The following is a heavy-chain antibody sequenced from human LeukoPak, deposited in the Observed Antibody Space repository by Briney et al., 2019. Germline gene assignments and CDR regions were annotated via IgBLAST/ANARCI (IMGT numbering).Heavy chain of an antibody. Sequence: SETLSLTCTVSGGSISSYYWSWIRQAPGKGLEWIGYIYYSGSTYYNPSLKSRVTISVDTSKNQFSLKLSSVTAADTAVYYCARLAGVVGKRYFDYWGQGTLVTVSS. V-gene: IGHV4-59*04. CDR1: GGSISSYY. D-gene: IGHD1-1*01. CDR3: ARLAGVVGKRYFDY. CDR2: IYYSGST. J-gene: IGHJ4*02.